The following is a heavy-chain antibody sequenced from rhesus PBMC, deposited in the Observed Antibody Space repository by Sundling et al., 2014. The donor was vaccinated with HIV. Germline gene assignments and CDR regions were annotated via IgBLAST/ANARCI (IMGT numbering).Heavy chain of an antibody. CDR2: MHGSSGSP. Sequence: QVQLQESGPGLVKPSETLSLTCAVSGGSISDNYYWNWIRQPPGKGLEWIGNMHGSSGSPYYNPSLKSRVTISKDTSNNQFSLNLISVTAADTAVYYCARERGSRVDFWGQGALVTVSS. CDR1: GGSISDNYY. CDR3: ARERGSRVDF. J-gene: IGHJ1*01. D-gene: IGHD5-42*01. V-gene: IGHV4S9*01.